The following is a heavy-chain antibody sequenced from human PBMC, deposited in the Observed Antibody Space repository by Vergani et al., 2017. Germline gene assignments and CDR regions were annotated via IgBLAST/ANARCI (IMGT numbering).Heavy chain of an antibody. CDR1: GGSISSYY. CDR2: IAYSGST. J-gene: IGHJ4*02. V-gene: IGHV4-59*01. CDR3: ARMGRRFLEWNN. Sequence: QVQLQESGPGLVKPSETLSLTCTVSGGSISSYYWRWIRQPPGKGLALIGYIAYSGSTNSNPSLQRRVTISVNTSHNPFSLKLSSVTAADTAVYYCARMGRRFLEWNNWGQGTLVTVSS. D-gene: IGHD3-3*01.